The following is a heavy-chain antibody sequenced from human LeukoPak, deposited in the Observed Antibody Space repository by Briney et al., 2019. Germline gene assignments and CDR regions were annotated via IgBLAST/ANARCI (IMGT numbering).Heavy chain of an antibody. CDR3: ARDSYDSSGYPYYYYYGMDV. CDR2: INHSGST. CDR1: GGSFSGYY. D-gene: IGHD3-22*01. Sequence: PSETLSLTCAVYGGSFSGYYWSWIRQPPGKGLEWIGEINHSGSTNYNPSLKSRVTISVDTSKNQFSLKLSSVTAADTAVYYCARDSYDSSGYPYYYYYGMDVWGQGTTVTVSS. V-gene: IGHV4-34*01. J-gene: IGHJ6*02.